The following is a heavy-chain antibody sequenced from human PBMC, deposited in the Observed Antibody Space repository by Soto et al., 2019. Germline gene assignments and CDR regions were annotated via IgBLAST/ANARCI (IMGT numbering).Heavy chain of an antibody. CDR3: ATASTNYYYYYGMDA. CDR1: GYSFTSYW. Sequence: PGESLKISCKGSGYSFTSYWIGWVRQMPWKGLEWMGIIYPGDSDTRYSPSFQGQVTISADKSISTAYLQWSSLKASDTAMYYCATASTNYYYYYGMDAWGQGTTVTVSS. V-gene: IGHV5-51*01. J-gene: IGHJ6*02. CDR2: IYPGDSDT.